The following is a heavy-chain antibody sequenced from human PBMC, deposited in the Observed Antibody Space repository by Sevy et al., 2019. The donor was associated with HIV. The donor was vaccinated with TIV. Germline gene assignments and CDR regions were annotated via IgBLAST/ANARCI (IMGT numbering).Heavy chain of an antibody. D-gene: IGHD2-21*02. CDR3: ARRAYCGGDCSPNFDY. CDR1: GFTFSSYS. J-gene: IGHJ4*02. Sequence: GGSLRLSCAASGFTFSSYSMNWVRQAPGKGLEWVSSISSSSSYIYYADSVKGRFTISRDNAKNSLYLQMNSLRAEDTAVYYWARRAYCGGDCSPNFDYWGQGTLVTVSS. CDR2: ISSSSSYI. V-gene: IGHV3-21*01.